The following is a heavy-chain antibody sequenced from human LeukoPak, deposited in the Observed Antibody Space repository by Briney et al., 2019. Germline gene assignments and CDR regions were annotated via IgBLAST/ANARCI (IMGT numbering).Heavy chain of an antibody. Sequence: GGSLRLSCGASGFTFSSYWMHWVRQAPGKGLVWVSRINNDGSSTSYADSVQGRFTISRDNAKNTLYLQMNSLRAEDTALYYCARVARGDDYYYYMDVWGKGTTVTVSS. CDR2: INNDGSST. V-gene: IGHV3-74*01. D-gene: IGHD3-16*01. J-gene: IGHJ6*03. CDR1: GFTFSSYW. CDR3: ARVARGDDYYYYMDV.